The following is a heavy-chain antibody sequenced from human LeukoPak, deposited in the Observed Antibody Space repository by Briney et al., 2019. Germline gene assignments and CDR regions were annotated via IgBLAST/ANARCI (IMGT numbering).Heavy chain of an antibody. J-gene: IGHJ4*01. Sequence: PGGSLRLSCAASGFTFSTYEMDWVRQSPGKGLEWVSYICSNDNTVYYADSVKGRFTISRDNAKNSLYLQMNILRAEDTAVYFCAKEWYYGSGSYTLDYWSQGTLVIVSS. CDR1: GFTFSTYE. D-gene: IGHD3-10*01. CDR2: ICSNDNTV. CDR3: AKEWYYGSGSYTLDY. V-gene: IGHV3-48*03.